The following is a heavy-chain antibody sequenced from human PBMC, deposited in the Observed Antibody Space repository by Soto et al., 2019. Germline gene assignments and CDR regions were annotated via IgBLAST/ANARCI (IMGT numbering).Heavy chain of an antibody. J-gene: IGHJ6*02. V-gene: IGHV1-69*01. D-gene: IGHD2-2*01. CDR2: IIPSFGTA. Sequence: QVQLVQSGAEVKKPGSSVKVSCKASGGTFSSYALSWVRQAPGQGLEWMGGIIPSFGTANYGQKLQGRVTITADESSSTGYMELSSLRSEDTAVYYCARNRGSLVPAATGGYFYYGLDVWGQGTAVIVSS. CDR3: ARNRGSLVPAATGGYFYYGLDV. CDR1: GGTFSSYA.